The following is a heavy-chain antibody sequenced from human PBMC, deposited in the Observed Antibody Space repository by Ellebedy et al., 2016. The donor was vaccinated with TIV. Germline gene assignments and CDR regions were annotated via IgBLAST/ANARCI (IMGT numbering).Heavy chain of an antibody. CDR1: GGTFSSYA. D-gene: IGHD6-13*01. CDR3: ATDQGYSTYYYGMDV. J-gene: IGHJ6*02. V-gene: IGHV1-69*06. Sequence: SVKVSCXASGGTFSSYAISWVRQAPGQGLEWMGGIIPIFGTANYAQKFQGRVTITADKSTSTAYMELSSLRSKDTAVYYCATDQGYSTYYYGMDVWGQGTTVTVSS. CDR2: IIPIFGTA.